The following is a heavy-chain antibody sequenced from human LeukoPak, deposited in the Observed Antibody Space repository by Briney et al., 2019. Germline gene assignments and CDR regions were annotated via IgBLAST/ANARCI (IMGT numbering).Heavy chain of an antibody. V-gene: IGHV1-69*04. J-gene: IGHJ4*02. CDR1: GGTFSTYA. CDR3: ARVPQGSSWPYYFDY. CDR2: IVPILGTA. D-gene: IGHD6-13*01. Sequence: SVTVSFKASGGTFSTYAISWVRQAPGQGLGWVGRIVPILGTANYSQNFQGRVTITADRSTTTAYMELSSLRSEDTAVYYCARVPQGSSWPYYFDYWGQGTLVTVSS.